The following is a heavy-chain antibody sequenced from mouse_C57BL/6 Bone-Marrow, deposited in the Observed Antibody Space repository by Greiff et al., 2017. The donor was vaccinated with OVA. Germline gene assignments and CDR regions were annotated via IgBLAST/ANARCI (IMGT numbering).Heavy chain of an antibody. CDR3: ARPNYSNSWFAY. D-gene: IGHD2-5*01. V-gene: IGHV5-6*01. CDR2: ISSGGSYT. J-gene: IGHJ3*01. Sequence: EVQRVESGGDLVKPGGSLKLSCAASGFTFSSYGMSWVRQTPDKRLEWVATISSGGSYTYYPDSMKGRFTISRDNAKNTLYLQMSSLKSEDTAMYYCARPNYSNSWFAYWGQGTLVTVSA. CDR1: GFTFSSYG.